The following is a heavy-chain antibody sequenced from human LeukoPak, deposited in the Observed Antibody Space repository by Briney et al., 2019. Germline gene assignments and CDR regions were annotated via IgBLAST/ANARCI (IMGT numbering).Heavy chain of an antibody. V-gene: IGHV4-59*08. CDR3: ARHADTTVTAFVI. D-gene: IGHD4-17*01. CDR2: IYYSGST. Sequence: PSETLSLTCTVSGGSISSYYWSWIRQPPGKGLEWIGYIYYSGSTNYNPSLKSRVTISVDTSKNQFSLKLSSVTAADTAVYYCARHADTTVTAFVIWGQGTMVTASS. J-gene: IGHJ3*02. CDR1: GGSISSYY.